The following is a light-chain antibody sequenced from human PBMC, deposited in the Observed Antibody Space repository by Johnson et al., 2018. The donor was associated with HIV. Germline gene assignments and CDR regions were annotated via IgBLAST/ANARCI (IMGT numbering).Light chain of an antibody. Sequence: QSVLTQPPSVSAAPGQKVTISCSGSSSNIGNNYVSWYQQLPGTVPKLLIYDNNKRPSGIPDGFSGSKSGTSATLGITGLQTGDEANYYCGTWDSSLSTGGKFFGTGTKVTVL. V-gene: IGLV1-51*01. CDR3: GTWDSSLSTGGKF. J-gene: IGLJ1*01. CDR2: DNN. CDR1: SSNIGNNY.